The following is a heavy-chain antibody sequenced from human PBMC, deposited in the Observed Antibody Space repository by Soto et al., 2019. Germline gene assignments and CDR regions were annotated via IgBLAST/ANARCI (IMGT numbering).Heavy chain of an antibody. CDR3: ARRRPTGYYNY. V-gene: IGHV3-11*05. CDR2: IGSSSSYT. J-gene: IGHJ4*02. D-gene: IGHD3-9*01. Sequence: QVQLVESGGDLVKPGGSLRLSCAASGFPFSDYYMSWIHQAPGKGLEWVSSIGSSSSYTNYADSVKGRFTISRDNAKNSLYLQMNSLRAEDTAGYYCARRRPTGYYNYWGQGTLVTVSA. CDR1: GFPFSDYY.